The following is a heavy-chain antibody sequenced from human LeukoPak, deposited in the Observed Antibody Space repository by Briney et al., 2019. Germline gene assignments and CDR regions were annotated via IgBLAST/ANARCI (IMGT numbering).Heavy chain of an antibody. CDR3: ARRAGAYSHPYDY. CDR1: GYTVSSNS. Sequence: GGSLRLSCTVSGYTVSSNSMSWVRQAPGKGLEWVSFIYSDNTHYSDSVKGRFTISRHNSKNTLYLQMNSLRAEDTAVYYCARRAGAYSHPYDYWGQGTLVTVSS. D-gene: IGHD4/OR15-4a*01. J-gene: IGHJ4*02. CDR2: IYSDNT. V-gene: IGHV3-53*01.